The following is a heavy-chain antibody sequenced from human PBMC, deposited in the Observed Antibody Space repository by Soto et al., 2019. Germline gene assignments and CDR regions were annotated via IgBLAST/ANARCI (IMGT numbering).Heavy chain of an antibody. J-gene: IGHJ4*02. Sequence: ASVKVSCKASGYTFTGYYMHWVRQAPGQGLEWMGWINPNSGGTNYAQKFQGKVTMTRDTSISTAYMELSRLRSDDTAVYYCARADDYSNYDRYFDYWGQGTLVTVSS. D-gene: IGHD4-4*01. V-gene: IGHV1-2*02. CDR3: ARADDYSNYDRYFDY. CDR1: GYTFTGYY. CDR2: INPNSGGT.